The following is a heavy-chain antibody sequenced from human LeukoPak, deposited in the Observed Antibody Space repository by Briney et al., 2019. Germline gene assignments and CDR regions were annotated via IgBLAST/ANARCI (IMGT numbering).Heavy chain of an antibody. CDR1: GFTFSNVW. CDR2: IKQDGSEK. V-gene: IGHV3-7*01. J-gene: IGHJ6*02. D-gene: IGHD6-13*01. Sequence: PGGSLRLSCAASGFTFSNVWMNWVRQAPGKGLEWVANIKQDGSEKYYVDSVKSRFTISRDNAKNSLYLQTNSLRAEDTAVYYCARVSDSSSWFYYYYYGMDVWGQGTTVTVSS. CDR3: ARVSDSSSWFYYYYYGMDV.